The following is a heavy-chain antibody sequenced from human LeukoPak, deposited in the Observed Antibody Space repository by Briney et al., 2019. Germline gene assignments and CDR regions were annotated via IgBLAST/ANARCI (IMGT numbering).Heavy chain of an antibody. D-gene: IGHD5-18*01. CDR2: IYYSGST. V-gene: IGHV4-59*01. CDR3: ARGLMDTAMVSDYFDY. CDR1: GGSISSYY. Sequence: SETLSLTCTVSGGSISSYYWSWVRQPPGKGLEWLGYIYYSGSTNYNPSLKSRVTISVDTSKNQFSLKLSSVTAADTAVYYCARGLMDTAMVSDYFDYWGQGTLVTVSS. J-gene: IGHJ4*02.